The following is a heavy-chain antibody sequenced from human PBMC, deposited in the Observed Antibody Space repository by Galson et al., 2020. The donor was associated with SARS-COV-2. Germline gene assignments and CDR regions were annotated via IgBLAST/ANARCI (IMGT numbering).Heavy chain of an antibody. CDR1: GGSISSGDYY. CDR2: IYNSGSA. V-gene: IGHV4-30-4*01. CDR3: ARGDYYSYYGMDV. Sequence: SETLSLTCTVSGGSISSGDYYWSRIRQPPGKGLEWIEYIYNSGSANHNPSLKSRVTISVDTSKNQFSLKLSSVTDADTSVYYCARGDYYSYYGMDVWGQGTTVTVSS. D-gene: IGHD4-17*01. J-gene: IGHJ6*02.